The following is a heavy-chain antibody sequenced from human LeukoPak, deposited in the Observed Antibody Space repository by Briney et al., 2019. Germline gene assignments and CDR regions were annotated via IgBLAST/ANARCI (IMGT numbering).Heavy chain of an antibody. D-gene: IGHD3-10*01. CDR3: AKGVTMVRGVISYYYYGMDV. J-gene: IGHJ6*02. CDR1: GFTLSSYA. V-gene: IGHV3-23*01. CDR2: ISGGGGST. Sequence: GGSLRLSCAASGFTLSSYAMSWVRQAPGKGLEWVSAISGGGGSTYYADSVKGRFTISRDNSKNTLYLQINSLRAEDTAVYYCAKGVTMVRGVISYYYYGMDVWGQGTTVTVSS.